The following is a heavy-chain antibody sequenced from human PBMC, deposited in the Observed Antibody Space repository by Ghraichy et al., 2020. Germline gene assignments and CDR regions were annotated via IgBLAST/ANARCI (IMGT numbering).Heavy chain of an antibody. J-gene: IGHJ4*02. CDR1: GGSISSSSYY. CDR2: IYYSGST. V-gene: IGHV4-39*01. CDR3: ARGLDTAMVTGLFGHSFDY. D-gene: IGHD5-18*01. Sequence: SETLSLTCTVSGGSISSSSYYWGWIRQPPGKGLEWIGSIYYSGSTSYNPSLKSRVTISVDTSKNQFSLKLSSVTAADPAVYYCARGLDTAMVTGLFGHSFDYWGQGTLVTVSS.